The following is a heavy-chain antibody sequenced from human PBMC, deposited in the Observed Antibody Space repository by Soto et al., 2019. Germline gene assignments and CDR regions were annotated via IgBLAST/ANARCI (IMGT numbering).Heavy chain of an antibody. V-gene: IGHV3-48*02. CDR3: ARRITMVRGPYQYYAFDV. J-gene: IGHJ6*02. CDR2: ITSTSSTK. CDR1: GFSFSISP. D-gene: IGHD3-10*01. Sequence: GGSLRLSCAASGFSFSISPMHWVRQAPGKGLEWLSYITSTSSTKSYADSVKGRFTISRDNGKNSLYLQMNSLRDEDTAVYYCARRITMVRGPYQYYAFDVWGQGTTVTVSS.